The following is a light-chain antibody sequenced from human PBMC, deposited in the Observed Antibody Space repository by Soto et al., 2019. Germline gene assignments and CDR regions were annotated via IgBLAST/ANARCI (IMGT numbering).Light chain of an antibody. Sequence: DIPLTQSPSFLSASVGDRVTITCRASQGISSYLAWYQQKTGKAPKLLIYAASTLQSGVPSRFSGSGSGTEFTLTISSLQPEDFATYYCQQLNSYPLFTFGPGTKVDIK. CDR2: AAS. J-gene: IGKJ3*01. CDR3: QQLNSYPLFT. CDR1: QGISSY. V-gene: IGKV1-9*01.